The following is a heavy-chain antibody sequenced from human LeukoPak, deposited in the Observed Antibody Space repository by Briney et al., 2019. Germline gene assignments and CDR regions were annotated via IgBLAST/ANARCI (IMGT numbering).Heavy chain of an antibody. D-gene: IGHD1-26*01. V-gene: IGHV3-53*04. J-gene: IGHJ4*02. CDR2: IYSGGST. CDR3: ARMIWELLGTPFDY. CDR1: EFTVSSNY. Sequence: PGGSLRLSCAASEFTVSSNYMSWVRQAPAKGLEWVSVIYSGGSTYYADSVKGRFTISRHNSKNTLYLQMNSLRAEDTAVYYCARMIWELLGTPFDYWGQGTLVTVSS.